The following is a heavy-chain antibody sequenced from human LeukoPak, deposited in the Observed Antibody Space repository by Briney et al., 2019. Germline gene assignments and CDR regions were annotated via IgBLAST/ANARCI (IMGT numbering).Heavy chain of an antibody. V-gene: IGHV3-48*03. CDR2: ISSSGSTI. Sequence: GGSLRLSCAASGFTFSSYEMNWVRQAPGKGLEWVSYISSSGSTIYYADSVKGRFTISRDNAKNSLYLQMNSLRAEDTAVYYCASYDSSGYQFDPWGQGTLVTVSS. J-gene: IGHJ5*02. D-gene: IGHD3-22*01. CDR3: ASYDSSGYQFDP. CDR1: GFTFSSYE.